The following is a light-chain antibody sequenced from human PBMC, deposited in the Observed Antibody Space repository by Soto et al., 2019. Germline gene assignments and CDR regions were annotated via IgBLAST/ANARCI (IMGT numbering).Light chain of an antibody. V-gene: IGKV1-27*01. CDR3: QKYTSAPRA. CDR1: QGFSNF. CDR2: DAS. J-gene: IGKJ1*01. Sequence: DIQMTQSPSSLSASVGDRVTITCRASQGFSNFLAWYQQKPGKVPKLLLYDASPLQSGVPSRFSGSGSGTDFTRTISSLQPEDVATYYYQKYTSAPRAFGQGTKVEIK.